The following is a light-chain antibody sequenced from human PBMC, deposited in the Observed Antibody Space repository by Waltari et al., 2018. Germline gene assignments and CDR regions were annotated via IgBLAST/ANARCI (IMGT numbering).Light chain of an antibody. V-gene: IGLV2-8*01. J-gene: IGLJ3*02. CDR3: SSYEGSNNHWV. CDR1: SSDVGGYNY. Sequence: QSALTQPPSASGSPGQSVTISCTGTSSDVGGYNYVSWYQQHPGKAPKLMIYEVSKRPSGVPDRFSGSKSGNTASLTVSGLQAEDEADYYCSSYEGSNNHWVFGGGTKLTVL. CDR2: EVS.